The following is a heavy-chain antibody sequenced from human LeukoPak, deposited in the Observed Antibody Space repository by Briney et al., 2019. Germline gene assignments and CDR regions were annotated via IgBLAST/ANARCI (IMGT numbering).Heavy chain of an antibody. D-gene: IGHD4-23*01. CDR2: IKSDGGST. J-gene: IGHJ4*02. CDR1: GFTFSSYW. CDR3: ATDLDYGGYSHFDF. Sequence: GGSLRLSCAASGFTFSSYWMHWVRQAPGKGLVWVSRIKSDGGSTRYADSVKGRFTISRDNAKNTLWLQMNSLRAEDTAVYYCATDLDYGGYSHFDFWGQGTLVTVSS. V-gene: IGHV3-74*01.